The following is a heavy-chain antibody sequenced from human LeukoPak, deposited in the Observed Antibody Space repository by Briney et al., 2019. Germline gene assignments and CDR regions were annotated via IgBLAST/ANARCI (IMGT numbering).Heavy chain of an antibody. CDR1: GGTFSSYA. V-gene: IGHV1-69*05. CDR3: ARDRIAVATSYYYMDV. J-gene: IGHJ6*03. Sequence: SVKVSCKASGGTFSSYAISWVRQAPGQGLEWMGGIIPIFGTANYAQKFQGRVTITTDESTSTAYMELSSLRSEDTAVYYCARDRIAVATSYYYMDVWGKGTTVTVSS. CDR2: IIPIFGTA. D-gene: IGHD6-19*01.